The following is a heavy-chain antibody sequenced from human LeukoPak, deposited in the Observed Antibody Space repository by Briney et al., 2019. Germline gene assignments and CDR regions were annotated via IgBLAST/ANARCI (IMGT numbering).Heavy chain of an antibody. CDR2: ISWSGGNI. J-gene: IGHJ4*02. V-gene: IGHV3-9*01. Sequence: GGSLRLSCAASGFTFDDYAMHWVRQAPGKGLEWVSGISWSGGNIAYADSVKGRFTISRDNAKNSLYLQMNSLRAEDTALYYCAKDNTDSGSYSPFDYWGQGTLVTVSS. D-gene: IGHD1-26*01. CDR3: AKDNTDSGSYSPFDY. CDR1: GFTFDDYA.